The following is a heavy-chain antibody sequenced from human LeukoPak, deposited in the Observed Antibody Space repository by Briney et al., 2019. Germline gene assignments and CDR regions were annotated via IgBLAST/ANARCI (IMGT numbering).Heavy chain of an antibody. CDR2: IYTSGST. CDR3: ARWDWGSSFDC. D-gene: IGHD7-27*01. V-gene: IGHV4-4*09. Sequence: SSETLSLTCTVSGGSISSYYWSWIRQPPGKELEWIGYIYTSGSTNYNPSLKSRVTISVDTSKNQFSLKLSSVTAADTAVYYCARWDWGSSFDCWGQGTLVTVSS. CDR1: GGSISSYY. J-gene: IGHJ4*02.